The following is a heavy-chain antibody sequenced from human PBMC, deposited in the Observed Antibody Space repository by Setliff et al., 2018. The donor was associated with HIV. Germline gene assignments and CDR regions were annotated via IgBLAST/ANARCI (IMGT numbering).Heavy chain of an antibody. CDR1: GGSISGDNYY. Sequence: PSETLSLTCTVSGGSISGDNYYWGWIRQPPGKGLEWIGTFYYNERADTGSTFYNPSLKSRVTIFVDTSKNHFSLKLRSVTAADTAVYYCARSHRPRLVDNWGQGIPVTVSS. V-gene: IGHV4-39*02. CDR3: ARSHRPRLVDN. J-gene: IGHJ4*02. CDR2: FYYNERADTGST. D-gene: IGHD6-19*01.